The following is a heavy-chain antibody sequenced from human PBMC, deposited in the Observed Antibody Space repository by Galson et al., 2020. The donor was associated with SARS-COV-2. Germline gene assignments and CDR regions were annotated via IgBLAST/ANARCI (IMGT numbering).Heavy chain of an antibody. CDR2: INAGNGNT. D-gene: IGHD3-10*01. J-gene: IGHJ1*01. V-gene: IGHV1-3*01. Sequence: ASVKVSCKASGYTFTSYAMHWVRQAPGQRLEWMGWINAGNGNTKYSQKFQGRVTITRDTSASTAYMELSSVRSEDTAVYYCARETYYYGSGSPEYFQHWGQGTLVTVSS. CDR3: ARETYYYGSGSPEYFQH. CDR1: GYTFTSYA.